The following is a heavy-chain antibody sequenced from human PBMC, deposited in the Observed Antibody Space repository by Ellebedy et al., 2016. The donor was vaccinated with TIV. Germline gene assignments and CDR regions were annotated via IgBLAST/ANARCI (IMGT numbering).Heavy chain of an antibody. CDR2: IYQDGSEK. CDR1: GFSFRNYW. V-gene: IGHV3-7*01. J-gene: IGHJ5*02. Sequence: GESLKISCAASGFSFRNYWMGWVRQAPGKGLEWVANIYQDGSEKYYVDSVKGRFTISRDNAKNSLYLQLNSQRVEDTAVYFCARRGNYGDNAVQVNNWFDRWGQGTLVTV. CDR3: ARRGNYGDNAVQVNNWFDR. D-gene: IGHD4-17*01.